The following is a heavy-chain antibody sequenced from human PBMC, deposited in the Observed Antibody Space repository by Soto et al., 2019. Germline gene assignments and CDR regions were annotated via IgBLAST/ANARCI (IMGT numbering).Heavy chain of an antibody. CDR3: ARGAYDILTGYYPRVFYYYGMDV. Sequence: ASVKVSCKASGYTLTSYYMHWVRQAPGQGLEWMGIINPSGGSTSYAQKFQGRVTMTRDTSTSTVYMELSSLRSEDTAVYYCARGAYDILTGYYPRVFYYYGMDVWGQGTTVTVSS. CDR2: INPSGGST. CDR1: GYTLTSYY. V-gene: IGHV1-46*01. J-gene: IGHJ6*02. D-gene: IGHD3-9*01.